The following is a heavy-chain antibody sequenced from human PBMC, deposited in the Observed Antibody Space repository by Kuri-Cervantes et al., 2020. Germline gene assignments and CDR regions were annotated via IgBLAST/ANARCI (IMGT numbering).Heavy chain of an antibody. CDR1: GGSISSYF. V-gene: IGHV4-59*01. Sequence: SETLSLTCTVSGGSISSYFYTWIRQPPGKGLEWVGHIYYSGTTNYNPSLTSRVTISLDTSKNHFSLTLTSVTAADTAVYYCARAGAHTMVQGVTIREHDAFDIWGQGTMVTVSS. CDR2: IYYSGTT. D-gene: IGHD3-10*01. J-gene: IGHJ3*02. CDR3: ARAGAHTMVQGVTIREHDAFDI.